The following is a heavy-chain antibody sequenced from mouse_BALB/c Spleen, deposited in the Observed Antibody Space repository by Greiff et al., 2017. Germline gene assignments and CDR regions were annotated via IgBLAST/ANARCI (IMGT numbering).Heavy chain of an antibody. CDR1: GFTFSSFG. J-gene: IGHJ2*01. D-gene: IGHD1-1*01. CDR2: ISSGSSTI. CDR3: ARDYYGSSYFDY. V-gene: IGHV5-17*02. Sequence: EVKLQESGGGLVQPGGSRKLSCAASGFTFSSFGMHWVRQAPEKGLEWVAYISSGSSTIYYADTVKGRFTISRDNPKNTLFLQMTSLRSEDTAMYYCARDYYGSSYFDYWGQGTTLTVSS.